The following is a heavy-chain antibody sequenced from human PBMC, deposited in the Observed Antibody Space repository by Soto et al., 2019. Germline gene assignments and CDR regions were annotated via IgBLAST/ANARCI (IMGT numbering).Heavy chain of an antibody. CDR2: MNPNSGNT. V-gene: IGHV1-8*01. J-gene: IGHJ4*02. CDR1: GYTFTSYD. Sequence: QVQLVQSGAEVKKPGASVKVSCKASGYTFTSYDINWVRQATGQGLEWMGWMNPNSGNTGYAQKFQGRVTMTRNTSISTAYMELSSLRSEDTAVYYCARVYYYDSSGYYPALQWGQGTLVTVSS. CDR3: ARVYYYDSSGYYPALQ. D-gene: IGHD3-22*01.